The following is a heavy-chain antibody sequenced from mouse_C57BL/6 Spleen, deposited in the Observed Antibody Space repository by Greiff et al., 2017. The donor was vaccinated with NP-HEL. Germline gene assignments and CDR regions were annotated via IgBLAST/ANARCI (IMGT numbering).Heavy chain of an antibody. CDR3: TRRDFITTVVGDFDY. V-gene: IGHV1-15*01. Sequence: QVQLKESGAELVRPGASVTLSCKASGYTFTDYEMHWVKQTPVHGLEWIGAIDPETGGTAYNQKFKGKAILTADKSSSTAYMELRSLTSEDSAVYYCTRRDFITTVVGDFDYWGQGTTLTVSS. J-gene: IGHJ2*01. CDR2: IDPETGGT. CDR1: GYTFTDYE. D-gene: IGHD1-1*01.